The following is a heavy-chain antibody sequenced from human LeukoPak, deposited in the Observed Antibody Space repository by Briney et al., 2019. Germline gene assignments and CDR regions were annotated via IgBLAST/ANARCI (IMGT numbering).Heavy chain of an antibody. Sequence: PGGSLRLSCATSGFSFSSYAMSWVRQAPGKGLEWVSYISSSGSTIYYADSVKGRFTISRDNAKNSLYLQMNSLRAEDTAVYYCAKLGITMIGGVWGKGTTVTISS. V-gene: IGHV3-48*03. D-gene: IGHD3-10*02. CDR1: GFSFSSYA. J-gene: IGHJ6*04. CDR3: AKLGITMIGGV. CDR2: ISSSGSTI.